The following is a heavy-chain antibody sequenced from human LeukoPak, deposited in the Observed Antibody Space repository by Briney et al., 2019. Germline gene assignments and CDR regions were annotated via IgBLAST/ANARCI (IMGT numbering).Heavy chain of an antibody. CDR3: ARGSGYDRGFDY. J-gene: IGHJ4*02. V-gene: IGHV4-59*01. CDR2: IYYSGSA. CDR1: GGSISSYY. D-gene: IGHD3-22*01. Sequence: SETLSLTCTVSGGSISSYYWSWIRQPPGKGLEWIGYIYYSGSANYNPSLKSRVTISVDTSKNQFSLKLSSVTAADTAVYYCARGSGYDRGFDYWGQGTLVTVSS.